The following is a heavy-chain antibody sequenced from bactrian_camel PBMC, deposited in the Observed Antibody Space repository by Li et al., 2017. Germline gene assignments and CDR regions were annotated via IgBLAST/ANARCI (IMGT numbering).Heavy chain of an antibody. Sequence: HVQLVESGGGSVQAGGSMTLACSTSEYTYKSNCLAWFRQAPGKEREGVAAIYTRAGFTQYADSVKGRFTISLENAKRTVYLQMNSLKPEDTAMYYCAADPGPYDCSVDKNEYRAWGQGTQVTVS. D-gene: IGHD4*01. V-gene: IGHV3S1*01. J-gene: IGHJ4*01. CDR1: EYTYKSNC. CDR2: IYTRAGFT. CDR3: AADPGPYDCSVDKNEYRA.